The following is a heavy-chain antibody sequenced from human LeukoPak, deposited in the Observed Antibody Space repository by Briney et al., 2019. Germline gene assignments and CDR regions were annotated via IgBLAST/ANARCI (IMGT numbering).Heavy chain of an antibody. Sequence: GGSLRLSCAASGFTFSSYGLSWVRQAPGKGLEWVSAISGSGGSTYYADSVKGRFTISRDNSKNTLYLQMNSLRAEDTAVYYCAKVSVPSGAFDIWGQGTMVTVSS. CDR2: ISGSGGST. D-gene: IGHD6-19*01. CDR1: GFTFSSYG. J-gene: IGHJ3*02. V-gene: IGHV3-23*01. CDR3: AKVSVPSGAFDI.